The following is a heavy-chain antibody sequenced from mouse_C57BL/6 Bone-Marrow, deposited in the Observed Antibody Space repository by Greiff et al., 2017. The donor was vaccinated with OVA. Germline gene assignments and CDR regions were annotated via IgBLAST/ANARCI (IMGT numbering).Heavy chain of an antibody. D-gene: IGHD2-13*01. V-gene: IGHV1-15*01. CDR2: IDPETGGT. CDR3: TRGYSDYYAMDY. CDR1: GYTFTDYE. J-gene: IGHJ4*01. Sequence: QVQLQESGAELVRPGASVTLSCKASGYTFTDYEMHWVKQTPVHGLEWIGAIDPETGGTAYNQKFKGKAILTADKSSSTAYMELRSLTSEDSAVYYDTRGYSDYYAMDYWGQGTSVTVSS.